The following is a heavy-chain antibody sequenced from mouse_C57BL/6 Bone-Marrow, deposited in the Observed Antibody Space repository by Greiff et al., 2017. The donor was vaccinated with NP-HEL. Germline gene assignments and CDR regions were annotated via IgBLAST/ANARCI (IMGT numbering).Heavy chain of an antibody. V-gene: IGHV1-5*01. CDR2: ISPGNSDT. CDR1: GYTFTSYW. Sequence: EVQLQQSGTVLVRPGASVKMSCKTSGYTFTSYWMHWVKQRPGQGLEWIGAISPGNSDTSYNQKFKGKAKLTAVTSASTAYMELSSLTNEDSAVYYVTRSTSYYGSREGYWGQGTTLTVSS. D-gene: IGHD1-1*01. CDR3: TRSTSYYGSREGY. J-gene: IGHJ2*01.